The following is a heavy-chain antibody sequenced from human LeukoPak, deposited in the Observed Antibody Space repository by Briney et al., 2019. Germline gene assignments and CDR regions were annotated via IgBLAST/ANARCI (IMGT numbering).Heavy chain of an antibody. CDR2: VSAYNGNT. CDR3: AMGIAAAGKPYYYYYMDV. D-gene: IGHD6-13*01. J-gene: IGHJ6*03. CDR1: GYTFTSYG. Sequence: ASVKVSCKASGYTFTSYGISWVRQAPGQGLEWMGWVSAYNGNTNYAQKLQGRVIMTTDTSTSTAYMELRSLRSDDTAVYYCAMGIAAAGKPYYYYYMDVWGKGTTVTVSS. V-gene: IGHV1-18*01.